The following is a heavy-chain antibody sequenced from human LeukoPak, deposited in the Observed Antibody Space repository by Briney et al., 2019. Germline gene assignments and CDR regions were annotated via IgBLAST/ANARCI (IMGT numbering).Heavy chain of an antibody. J-gene: IGHJ4*02. V-gene: IGHV3-30-3*01. CDR2: ISYDGSNK. CDR1: GFTFSSYA. CDR3: ARVPHYHSGYEWGPDY. Sequence: PGRSLRLSCAASGFTFSSYAMHWVRQAPGKGLEWVAVISYDGSNKYYADSVKGRFTISRDNSKNTLYLQMNSLRAEDTAVYYCARVPHYHSGYEWGPDYWGQGTLVTVSS. D-gene: IGHD5-12*01.